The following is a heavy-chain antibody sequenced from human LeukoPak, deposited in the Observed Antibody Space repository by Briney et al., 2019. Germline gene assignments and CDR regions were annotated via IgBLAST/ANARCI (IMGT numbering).Heavy chain of an antibody. V-gene: IGHV4-59*01. CDR3: ARGRYYDSSGQGYFQH. D-gene: IGHD3-22*01. CDR2: IYYSGST. J-gene: IGHJ1*01. CDR1: GGSISSYY. Sequence: SETLSLTCTVSGGSISSYYWSWIRQPPGKGLEWIGYIYYSGSTNYNPSLKSRVTISVDTSKNQFSLKLSSVTAADTAVYYCARGRYYDSSGQGYFQHWGQGTLVTVSS.